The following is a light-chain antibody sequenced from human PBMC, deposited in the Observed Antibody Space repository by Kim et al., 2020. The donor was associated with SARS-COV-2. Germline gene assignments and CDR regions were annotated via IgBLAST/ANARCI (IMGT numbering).Light chain of an antibody. CDR3: QQYGSKPPT. Sequence: SSKESDPLCCGAGEKWNSHNLAGYQENPCQAARLPGYGESGRATGIPDRFSSSGSGTVFTLTISRLEHEDFAVYYCQQYGSKPPTFGQGTKVDIK. CDR1: EKWNSHN. V-gene: IGKV3-20*01. J-gene: IGKJ1*01. CDR2: GES.